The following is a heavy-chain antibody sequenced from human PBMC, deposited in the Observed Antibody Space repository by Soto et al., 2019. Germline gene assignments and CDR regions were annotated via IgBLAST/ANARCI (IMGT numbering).Heavy chain of an antibody. CDR1: GGSISSYY. CDR3: VRDSVRFGPAFDS. V-gene: IGHV4-59*06. J-gene: IGHJ4*02. Sequence: SETLSLTCSVSGGSISSYYWSWIRQPPGKGLEWIGYVFYTGSAYYYNPSLKRRVSMSVDTPKNQFSLKLTSVTAADTAVYYCVRDSVRFGPAFDSWGQGTQVTVSS. CDR2: VFYTGSAY. D-gene: IGHD3-3*01.